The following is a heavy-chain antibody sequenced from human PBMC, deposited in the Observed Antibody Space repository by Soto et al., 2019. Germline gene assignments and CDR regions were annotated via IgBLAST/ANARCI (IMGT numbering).Heavy chain of an antibody. CDR1: GFTFSSYA. J-gene: IGHJ6*02. Sequence: EVQLLESGGGLVQPGGSLRLSCAASGFTFSSYAMSWVRQAPGKGLEWVSAISGSGGSTYYADSVKGRFTISRDNSKNTLYLQMNSLRAEDTAVYYCAKDLFATDRYYDFWSGKNDYGMDVWGQGATVTVSS. V-gene: IGHV3-23*01. CDR2: ISGSGGST. CDR3: AKDLFATDRYYDFWSGKNDYGMDV. D-gene: IGHD3-3*01.